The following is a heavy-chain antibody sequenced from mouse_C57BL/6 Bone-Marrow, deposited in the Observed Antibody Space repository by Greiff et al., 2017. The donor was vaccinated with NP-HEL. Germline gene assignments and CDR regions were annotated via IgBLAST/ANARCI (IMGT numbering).Heavy chain of an antibody. Sequence: VQLKESGGGLVQPKGSLKLSCAASGFSFNTYAMNWVRQAPGKGLEWVARIRSKSNNYATYYADSVKDRFTISRDDSESMLYLQMNNLKTEDTAMYYCVRILTAMDYWGQGTSVTVSS. V-gene: IGHV10-1*01. CDR2: IRSKSNNYAT. CDR1: GFSFNTYA. J-gene: IGHJ4*01. D-gene: IGHD1-1*01. CDR3: VRILTAMDY.